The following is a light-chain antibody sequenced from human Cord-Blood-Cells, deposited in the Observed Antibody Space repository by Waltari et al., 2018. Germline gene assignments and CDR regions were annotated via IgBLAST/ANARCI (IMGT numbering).Light chain of an antibody. Sequence: AIRMTQSPSSFSASTGDRVSIPCRAGPGISSYLAWYQQKPGKAPKLLIYAASTLQRGVPSRFSRSGSGTDFTLTISCLQSEDFATYYCQQYYSYPRTFGQGTKLEIK. CDR3: QQYYSYPRT. J-gene: IGKJ2*01. CDR2: AAS. CDR1: PGISSY. V-gene: IGKV1-8*01.